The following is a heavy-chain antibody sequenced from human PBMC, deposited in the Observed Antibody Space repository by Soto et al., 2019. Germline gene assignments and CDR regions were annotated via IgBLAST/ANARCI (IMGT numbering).Heavy chain of an antibody. CDR3: ARRNSDYSSVWSDAFDN. CDR1: GFTFSSYA. D-gene: IGHD6-19*01. CDR2: ISYDGSSK. J-gene: IGHJ3*02. Sequence: QVQLVESGGGVVQPGRSLRLSCAASGFTFSSYAMHWVRQAPGKGPEWVAVISYDGSSKTYADSVKGQFTISRDNSKNSLFLQMNNLRPEDTAVYYCARRNSDYSSVWSDAFDNWGQGTMVTVSS. V-gene: IGHV3-30-3*01.